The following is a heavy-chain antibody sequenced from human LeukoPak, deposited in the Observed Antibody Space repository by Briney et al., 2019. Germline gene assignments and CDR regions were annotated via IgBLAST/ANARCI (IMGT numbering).Heavy chain of an antibody. Sequence: GGSLGLSCAVSGFTVDSHYMTWVRQAPGKGLQWVSVIYRDGSTYYAGSVEGRFTISRDNSKNTLHLQMNSLRAEDTAVYYCAQLPSDWGQGTLVTVSS. D-gene: IGHD1-7*01. CDR3: AQLPSD. J-gene: IGHJ4*02. V-gene: IGHV3-66*02. CDR2: IYRDGST. CDR1: GFTVDSHY.